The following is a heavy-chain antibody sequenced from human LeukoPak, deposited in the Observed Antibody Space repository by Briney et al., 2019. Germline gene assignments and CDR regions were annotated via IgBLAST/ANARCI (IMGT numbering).Heavy chain of an antibody. J-gene: IGHJ3*02. D-gene: IGHD3-9*01. CDR3: ARRGPIYDILTGNDAFDI. Sequence: SETLSLTCAVYGGSFSGYYWSWIRQPPGKWLEWIGEINHSGSTNYNPSLKSRVTISVDTSKNQFSLKLSSVTAADTAVYYCARRGPIYDILTGNDAFDIWGQGTMVTVSS. V-gene: IGHV4-34*01. CDR1: GGSFSGYY. CDR2: INHSGST.